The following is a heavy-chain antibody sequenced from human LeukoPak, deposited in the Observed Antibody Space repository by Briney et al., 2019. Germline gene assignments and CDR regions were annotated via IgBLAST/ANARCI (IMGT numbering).Heavy chain of an antibody. CDR3: ARDNRKLWFGELLAGMTLSGNNWFDP. D-gene: IGHD3-10*01. J-gene: IGHJ5*02. V-gene: IGHV3-48*04. Sequence: GGSLRLSCAASGFTFSSYSMNWVRQAPGKGLEWVSYISSSSRTIYYADSVKGRFTISRDNAKNSLYLQMNSLRAEDTAVYYCARDNRKLWFGELLAGMTLSGNNWFDPWGQGTLVTVSS. CDR2: ISSSSRTI. CDR1: GFTFSSYS.